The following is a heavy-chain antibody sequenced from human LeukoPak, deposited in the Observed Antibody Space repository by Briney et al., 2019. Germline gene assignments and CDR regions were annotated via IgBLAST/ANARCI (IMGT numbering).Heavy chain of an antibody. Sequence: GGSLRLSCAATGFTFSSYAMSWVRQAPGKGLEWVSAISGSGGSTYYADSVKGRFTISRDNSKNTLYLQMNSLRAEDTAVYYCAKGYSYGIGKYYFDYWGQGTLVTVSS. V-gene: IGHV3-23*01. D-gene: IGHD5-18*01. CDR3: AKGYSYGIGKYYFDY. CDR2: ISGSGGST. CDR1: GFTFSSYA. J-gene: IGHJ4*02.